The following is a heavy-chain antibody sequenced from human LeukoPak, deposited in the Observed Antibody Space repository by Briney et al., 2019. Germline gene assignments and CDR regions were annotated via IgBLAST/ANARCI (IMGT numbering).Heavy chain of an antibody. J-gene: IGHJ4*02. Sequence: ASVKVSCKASGYTFTGYYMHWVRQAPGQGLEWMGWINPNSGGTNYAQKFQGRVTMTRDTSISTAYMELSRLRSDDTAVYYCARASYYDFWSGLDYWGQGTLVTVSS. CDR2: INPNSGGT. CDR1: GYTFTGYY. D-gene: IGHD3-3*01. V-gene: IGHV1-2*02. CDR3: ARASYYDFWSGLDY.